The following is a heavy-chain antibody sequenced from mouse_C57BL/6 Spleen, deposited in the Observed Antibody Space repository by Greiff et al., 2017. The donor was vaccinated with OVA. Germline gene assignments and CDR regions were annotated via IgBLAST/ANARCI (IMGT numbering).Heavy chain of an antibody. Sequence: EVQVVESGPGLVKPSQSLSLSCSVTGYSITSGYYWNWIRQLPGNKLEWMGYISYDGSNNYNPPLKNRISITRDTSKNQFFLKLNSVANEDAATYYCARYDYDGYAMDYWGQGTSVTVSS. CDR2: ISYDGSN. CDR1: GYSITSGYY. CDR3: ARYDYDGYAMDY. D-gene: IGHD2-4*01. V-gene: IGHV3-6*01. J-gene: IGHJ4*01.